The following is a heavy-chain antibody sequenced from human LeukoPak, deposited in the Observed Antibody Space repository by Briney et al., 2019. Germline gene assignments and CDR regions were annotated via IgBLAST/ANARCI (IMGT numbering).Heavy chain of an antibody. CDR2: IYYSVST. D-gene: IGHD1-26*01. CDR1: VDSISSSSYY. V-gene: IGHV4-39*01. Sequence: PSAPLSLTCTVCVDSISSSSYYGRRIRQPPGKGLEWIGSIYYSVSTYYNPSLKSRVTISVYTSKNQFSLKLSSVTAADTAVYYCARQTGGSYYAFDYWGQGTLVTVSS. CDR3: ARQTGGSYYAFDY. J-gene: IGHJ4*02.